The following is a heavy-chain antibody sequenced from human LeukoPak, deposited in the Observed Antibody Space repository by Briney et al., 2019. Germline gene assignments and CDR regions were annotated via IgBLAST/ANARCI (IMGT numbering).Heavy chain of an antibody. CDR2: LSGSGGTT. D-gene: IGHD4-17*01. Sequence: PGGSLRLSXAASGFTFSSHAMSWVRQAPGKGLEWVSSLSGSGGTTYHADSVEGRFSISRDNSKNTLYLQLNSLRAEDTAVYYCAKGGSTSRVTTSRVVFGYYYYLDVWGKGTPVTVSS. CDR3: AKGGSTSRVTTSRVVFGYYYYLDV. J-gene: IGHJ6*03. V-gene: IGHV3-23*01. CDR1: GFTFSSHA.